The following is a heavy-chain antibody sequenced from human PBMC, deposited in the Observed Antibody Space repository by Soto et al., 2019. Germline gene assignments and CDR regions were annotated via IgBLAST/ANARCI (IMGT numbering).Heavy chain of an antibody. V-gene: IGHV3-33*01. CDR2: IWYDGGTK. CDR1: GFTLYTYG. J-gene: IGHJ6*02. CDR3: ARIDGTGKNCKPYYHYDMDV. D-gene: IGHD2-8*02. Sequence: QAGGSLRLPCAASGFTLYTYGMHWVRQVPGKGLQWVAIIWYDGGTKYYADSVGGRFTVSRDNSKNTLYLQMNSLREEDTAVYYCARIDGTGKNCKPYYHYDMDVWGQGTTVTVSS.